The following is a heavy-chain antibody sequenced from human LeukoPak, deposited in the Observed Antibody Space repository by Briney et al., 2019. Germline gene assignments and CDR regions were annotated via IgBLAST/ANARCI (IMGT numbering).Heavy chain of an antibody. D-gene: IGHD1-26*01. J-gene: IGHJ4*02. Sequence: GGSLRLSCAASGFTFSSFWMHWVRQAPGKGLVWVSSTNRDGSSTYYADSVKGRFTISRDNAKNTLYLQINSLRVEDTAVYYCARDLTGAVFDFWGQGTLVTVSS. V-gene: IGHV3-74*01. CDR2: TNRDGSST. CDR3: ARDLTGAVFDF. CDR1: GFTFSSFW.